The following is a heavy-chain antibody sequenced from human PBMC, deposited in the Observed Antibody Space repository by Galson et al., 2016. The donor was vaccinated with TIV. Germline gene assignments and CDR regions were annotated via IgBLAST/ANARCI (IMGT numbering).Heavy chain of an antibody. J-gene: IGHJ6*02. CDR3: ARTYDYGDKYYFGMDV. CDR1: GFNFNNYA. D-gene: IGHD4-17*01. CDR2: ISYDGSNK. Sequence: SLRLSCAAAGFNFNNYAMHWVRQAPGKGLEWVAGISYDGSNKNYAPFVKGRITVSRDTSRNTLYLQMNSLRPEDTAVYYCARTYDYGDKYYFGMDVWGQGTTVTVSS. V-gene: IGHV3-30*14.